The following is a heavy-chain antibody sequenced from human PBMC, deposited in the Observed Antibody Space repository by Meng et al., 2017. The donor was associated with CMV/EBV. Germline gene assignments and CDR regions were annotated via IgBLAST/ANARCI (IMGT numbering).Heavy chain of an antibody. CDR1: GRTFGGYA. CDR3: DREGDLESLLKASHTWFDH. D-gene: IGHD3-3*01. V-gene: IGHV4-34*01. J-gene: IGHJ5*02. CDR2: IHHRGSH. Sequence: PSAVGLLKRSETLSLPCVALGRTFGGYARTCIRHPPGKGLESIGEIHHRGSHNYNPSLKNRIPTPVDPSTKQLSTTLNPFTPTDNAVYYCDREGDLESLLKASHTWFDHWGQGTLVTVSS.